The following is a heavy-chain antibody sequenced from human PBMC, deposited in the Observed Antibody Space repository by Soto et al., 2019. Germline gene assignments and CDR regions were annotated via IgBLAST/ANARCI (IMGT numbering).Heavy chain of an antibody. J-gene: IGHJ5*02. D-gene: IGHD2-2*01. Sequence: GASVKVSCKASGQTFSTYAIHWVRQAPGQRLEWMGRINAGNGNTRYSQTFQGRVTITWDTSATTSYMELSSLRSEDTALYYCAISLAVEVPAASSYNWPDPWGQGTLVTVSS. CDR2: INAGNGNT. CDR3: AISLAVEVPAASSYNWPDP. V-gene: IGHV1-3*01. CDR1: GQTFSTYA.